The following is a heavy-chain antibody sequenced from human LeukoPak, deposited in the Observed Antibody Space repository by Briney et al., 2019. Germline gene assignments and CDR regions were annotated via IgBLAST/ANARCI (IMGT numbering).Heavy chain of an antibody. CDR3: ARGQRIAVAGTNWFDP. V-gene: IGHV1-2*04. CDR2: INPNGGGT. Sequence: ASVKVSCKASGYTFTGYYMHWVRQAPGQGLEWMGWINPNGGGTNYAQKFQGWVTMTRDTSISTAYMQLSRLRSDDTAVYYCARGQRIAVAGTNWFDPWGQGTLVTVSS. D-gene: IGHD6-19*01. CDR1: GYTFTGYY. J-gene: IGHJ5*02.